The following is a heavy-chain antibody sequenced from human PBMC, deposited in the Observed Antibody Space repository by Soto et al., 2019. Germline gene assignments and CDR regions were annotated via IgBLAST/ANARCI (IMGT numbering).Heavy chain of an antibody. V-gene: IGHV3-66*01. CDR2: IYSDGST. CDR1: EFIVNKNF. J-gene: IGHJ4*02. Sequence: GSLRLSCAASEFIVNKNFMSWVRQAPGKGPEWVSIIYSDGSTDYADSVKGKFTISRDNSKNTLYLEMNSLRAEDTAVYYCARTRDYAFDFWGQGTLVTVSS. CDR3: ARTRDYAFDF. D-gene: IGHD4-17*01.